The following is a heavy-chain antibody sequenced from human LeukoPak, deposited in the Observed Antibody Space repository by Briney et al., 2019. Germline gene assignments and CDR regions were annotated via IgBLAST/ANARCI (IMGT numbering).Heavy chain of an antibody. D-gene: IGHD6-13*01. CDR3: ARDGNLGIAAAGTTGWFDP. CDR2: ISYDGSNK. CDR1: GFTFSSYA. J-gene: IGHJ5*02. V-gene: IGHV3-30*04. Sequence: GGSLRLSCAASGFTFSSYAMHWVRQAPGKGLEWVAVISYDGSNKYYADSVKGRFTISRDNSKNTLYLQMNSLRAEDTAVYYCARDGNLGIAAAGTTGWFDPWGQGTLVTVSS.